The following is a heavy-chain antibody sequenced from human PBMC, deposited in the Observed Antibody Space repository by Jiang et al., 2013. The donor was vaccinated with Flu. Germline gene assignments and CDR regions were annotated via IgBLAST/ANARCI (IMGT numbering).Heavy chain of an antibody. Sequence: TCSVSGGSISSIPYYWGVGSPAPREGAGVDWEYLLYGSTYYNPSLKSRVTISVDTSKNQFSLKVISVTAADTAVYYCARHDYPKGELPYGMDVWGPGTTVTVSS. CDR3: ARHDYPKGELPYGMDV. J-gene: IGHJ6*02. D-gene: IGHD1-7*01. V-gene: IGHV4-39*01. CDR2: LLYGST. CDR1: GGSISSIPYY.